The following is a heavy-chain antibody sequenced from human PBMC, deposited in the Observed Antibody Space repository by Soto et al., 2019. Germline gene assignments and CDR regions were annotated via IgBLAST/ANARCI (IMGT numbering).Heavy chain of an antibody. V-gene: IGHV3-23*01. Sequence: GGSLRLSCAASGFTFSSYAMSWVRQAPGKGLEWVSAISGSGGSTYYADSVKGRFTISRDNSKNTLYLQMNSLRAEDTAVYYCAKVGGWGIAAAGQRFITPKAYYYYYGMDVWGQGTTVTVSS. J-gene: IGHJ6*02. CDR2: ISGSGGST. CDR3: AKVGGWGIAAAGQRFITPKAYYYYYGMDV. D-gene: IGHD6-13*01. CDR1: GFTFSSYA.